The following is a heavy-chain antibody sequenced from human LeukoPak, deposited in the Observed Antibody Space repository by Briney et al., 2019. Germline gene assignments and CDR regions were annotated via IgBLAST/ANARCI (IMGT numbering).Heavy chain of an antibody. CDR2: TWQDGNK. CDR3: ARELSAFDI. Sequence: PGRSLRLSCAASGFTCSSYAMHWVRQAPGKGLEWVTVTWQDGNKAYADSVKGRFTISRDTSKNTLFLQMNSLRVEDTAMYFCARELSAFDIWGQGTMVTVSS. CDR1: GFTCSSYA. J-gene: IGHJ3*02. V-gene: IGHV3-33*01.